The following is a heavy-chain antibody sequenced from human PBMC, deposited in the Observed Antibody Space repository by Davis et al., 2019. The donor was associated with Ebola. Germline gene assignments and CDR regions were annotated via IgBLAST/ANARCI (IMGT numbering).Heavy chain of an antibody. CDR1: GFTFSSYS. CDR2: ISYDGSNK. D-gene: IGHD4-17*01. Sequence: GGSLRLSCAASGFTFSSYSMNWVRQAPGKGLEWVAVISYDGSNKYYADSVKGRFTISRDNSKNTLYLQMNSLRAEDTAVYYCAKGDYGDIYYYGMDVWGQGTTVTVSS. CDR3: AKGDYGDIYYYGMDV. J-gene: IGHJ6*02. V-gene: IGHV3-30*18.